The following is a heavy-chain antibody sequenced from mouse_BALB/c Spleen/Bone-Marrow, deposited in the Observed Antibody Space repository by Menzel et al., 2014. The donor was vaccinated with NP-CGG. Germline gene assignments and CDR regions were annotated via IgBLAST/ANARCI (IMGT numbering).Heavy chain of an antibody. J-gene: IGHJ4*01. V-gene: IGHV1-80*01. Sequence: QVQLKESGAELVRPGSSVKISCKASGYVFCTYWMNWVKQRPGQGLERIGQIYPGDGDTNYNGKFKDKVILTADKSSSTAYMQLSSLTSEDSAVYFCARSGKGAMDYWGQGTSVTVSS. CDR1: GYVFCTYW. CDR2: IYPGDGDT. CDR3: ARSGKGAMDY. D-gene: IGHD2-1*01.